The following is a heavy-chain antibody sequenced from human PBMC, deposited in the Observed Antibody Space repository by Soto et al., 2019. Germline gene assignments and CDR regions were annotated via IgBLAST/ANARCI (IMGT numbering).Heavy chain of an antibody. CDR1: GGSISSYY. V-gene: IGHV4-59*08. D-gene: IGHD5-12*01. CDR2: IYYSGST. CDR3: ARWIPAKGREYGGYGSYTGSAP. J-gene: IGHJ5*02. Sequence: PSETLSLTCTVSGGSISSYYWSWIRQPPGKGLEWIGYIYYSGSTNYNPSLKSRVTISVDTSKNQFSLKLSSVTAADTAVYYCARWIPAKGREYGGYGSYTGSAPGGQGPLVTVSS.